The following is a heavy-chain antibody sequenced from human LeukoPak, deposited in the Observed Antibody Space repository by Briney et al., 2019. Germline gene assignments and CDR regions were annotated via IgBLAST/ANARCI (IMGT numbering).Heavy chain of an antibody. CDR3: AKGPRPDITVAHTVEK. V-gene: IGHV3-23*01. Sequence: GGSLRLSCAASAFTFSNYAMSWVRQVPGRGLEWVSTLSSHGDSTYDAHSVKGRFTISRDNSKNSLYPQMNSVRAADSAVYYCAKGPRPDITVAHTVEKWGQGTLVTVSS. D-gene: IGHD6-19*01. J-gene: IGHJ4*02. CDR1: AFTFSNYA. CDR2: LSSHGDST.